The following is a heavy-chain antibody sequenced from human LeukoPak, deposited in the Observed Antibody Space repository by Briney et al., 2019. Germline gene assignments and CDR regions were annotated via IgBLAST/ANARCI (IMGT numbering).Heavy chain of an antibody. J-gene: IGHJ6*02. D-gene: IGHD3-3*01. CDR1: GFTFTTSA. V-gene: IGHV1-58*01. CDR2: IVVGSGNT. Sequence: VASVNVSCKASGFTFTTSAVQWVRQARGQRLEWIGWIVVGSGNTNYAQKFQERVTITRDMSTSTAYMELSSLRSEDTAVYYCAAAPSYDFWSGYYPTYGMDVWGQGTTVTVSS. CDR3: AAAPSYDFWSGYYPTYGMDV.